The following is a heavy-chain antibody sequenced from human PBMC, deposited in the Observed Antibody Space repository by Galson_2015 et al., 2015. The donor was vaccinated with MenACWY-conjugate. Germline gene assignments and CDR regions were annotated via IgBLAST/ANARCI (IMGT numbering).Heavy chain of an antibody. CDR3: AKASAVDIVATIQRWFDP. CDR1: GFTFSSYA. Sequence: SLRLSCAASGFTFSSYAMSWVRQAPGKGLEWVSAISGSGGSTYYADSVKGRLTISRDNSKNTLYLQMNSLRAEDTAVYYCAKASAVDIVATIQRWFDPWGQGTLVTVSS. J-gene: IGHJ5*02. V-gene: IGHV3-23*01. D-gene: IGHD5-12*01. CDR2: ISGSGGST.